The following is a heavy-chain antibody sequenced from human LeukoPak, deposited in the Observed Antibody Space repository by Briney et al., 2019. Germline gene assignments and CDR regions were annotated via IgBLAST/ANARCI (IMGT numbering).Heavy chain of an antibody. V-gene: IGHV1-69*13. CDR3: VRGGSDYHDYGGDF. CDR1: GGTFSNYA. Sequence: SVKVSCKASGGTFSNYAISWVRQAPGQGLEWMGGIMPIFGTGKNAQKFQGRVTITADESTSTAYMDLSRLTSDDTAVYYCVRGGSDYHDYGGDFWGQGTLVTVSS. CDR2: IMPIFGTG. J-gene: IGHJ4*02. D-gene: IGHD4-23*01.